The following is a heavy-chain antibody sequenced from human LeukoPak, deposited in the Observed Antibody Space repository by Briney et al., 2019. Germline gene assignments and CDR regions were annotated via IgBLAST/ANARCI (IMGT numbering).Heavy chain of an antibody. Sequence: GASVKVSCKASGYTLTDYHMHWARQAPGQGLEWMGWINPNSGGTNYAQKFQGRVTMTRDTSISTAYMELSRLRSDDTAVYYCGVVAANDAFDIWGQGTMVTVSS. V-gene: IGHV1-2*02. J-gene: IGHJ3*02. CDR1: GYTLTDYH. D-gene: IGHD2-15*01. CDR2: INPNSGGT. CDR3: GVVAANDAFDI.